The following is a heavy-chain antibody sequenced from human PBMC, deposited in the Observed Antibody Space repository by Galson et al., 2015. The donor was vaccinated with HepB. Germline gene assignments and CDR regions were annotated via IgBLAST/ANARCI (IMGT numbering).Heavy chain of an antibody. CDR1: GFTFSSYS. V-gene: IGHV3-48*01. J-gene: IGHJ4*02. CDR3: ASLSPNYQQLPHSAIDY. D-gene: IGHD6-13*01. Sequence: SLRLSCAASGFTFSSYSMNWVRQAPGKGLEWVSYISSSSSTIYYADSVKGRFTISRDNAKNSLYLQMNSLRAEDTAVYYCASLSPNYQQLPHSAIDYWGQGTLVTDSS. CDR2: ISSSSSTI.